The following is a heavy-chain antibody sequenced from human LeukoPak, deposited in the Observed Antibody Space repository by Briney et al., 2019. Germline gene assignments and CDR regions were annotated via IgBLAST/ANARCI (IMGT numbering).Heavy chain of an antibody. J-gene: IGHJ4*02. Sequence: GGSLRLSCAASGFPFNTFCLGWVRQAPGKGLEWVANINEDGSETYYVDSVKGRFTLSRDNAKDSLYLQMTGLRAEDTAVYYCVREYFYNSSGYRALRYWGQGTLVTVSS. D-gene: IGHD3-22*01. V-gene: IGHV3-7*01. CDR2: INEDGSET. CDR3: VREYFYNSSGYRALRY. CDR1: GFPFNTFC.